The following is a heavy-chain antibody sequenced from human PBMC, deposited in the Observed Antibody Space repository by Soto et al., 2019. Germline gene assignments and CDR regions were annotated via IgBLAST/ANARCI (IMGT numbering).Heavy chain of an antibody. CDR2: ISGSGGST. CDR3: AKDPGGLRGERPKVNYYYYMDV. J-gene: IGHJ6*03. Sequence: GGSLRLSCAASGFTFSSYAMSWVRQAPGKGLEWVSAISGSGGSTYYADSVKGRFTISRDNSKKTLYLQMNSLRAEDTAVYYCAKDPGGLRGERPKVNYYYYMDVWGKGTTVTVSS. CDR1: GFTFSSYA. V-gene: IGHV3-23*01. D-gene: IGHD3-10*01.